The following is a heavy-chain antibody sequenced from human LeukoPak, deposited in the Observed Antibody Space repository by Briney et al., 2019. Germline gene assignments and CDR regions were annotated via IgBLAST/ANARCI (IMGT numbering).Heavy chain of an antibody. Sequence: SETLSLTCTVSGGSISSYYWSWIRQPPGKGLEWIGEINHSGSTNYNPSLKSRVTISVDTSKNQFSLKLSSVTAADTAVYYCAGDYYDSSGYPVWGAFDIWGQGTMVTVSS. CDR1: GGSISSYY. V-gene: IGHV4-34*01. CDR2: INHSGST. J-gene: IGHJ3*02. D-gene: IGHD3-22*01. CDR3: AGDYYDSSGYPVWGAFDI.